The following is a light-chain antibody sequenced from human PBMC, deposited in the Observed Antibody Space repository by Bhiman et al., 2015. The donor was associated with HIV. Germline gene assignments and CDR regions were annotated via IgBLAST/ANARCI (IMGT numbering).Light chain of an antibody. CDR3: QSYDNSLSALV. V-gene: IGLV1-44*01. CDR1: SDNIERNQ. CDR2: FNN. Sequence: QSALTQPPSMSAAPGQSVSISCSGSSDNIERNQVIWLRQVPGAAPTVLIIFNNRRPSGVPDRFSGSKSGTSASLAITGLQAEDEADYFCQSYDNSLSALVFGTGTKVSVL. J-gene: IGLJ1*01.